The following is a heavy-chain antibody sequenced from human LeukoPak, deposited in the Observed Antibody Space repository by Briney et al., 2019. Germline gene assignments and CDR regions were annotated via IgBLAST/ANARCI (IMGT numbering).Heavy chain of an antibody. CDR2: IYYSGST. J-gene: IGHJ4*02. Sequence: SETLSLTCTVSGGSISSYYWSWIRQPPGKGLEWIGYIYYSGSTYNPSLKSRVTISVDTSKNQFSLKLSSVTAADTALYYCARDLYWQRYCSGGSCSGFNYWGQGTLVTVSS. D-gene: IGHD2-15*01. CDR3: ARDLYWQRYCSGGSCSGFNY. CDR1: GGSISSYY. V-gene: IGHV4-59*01.